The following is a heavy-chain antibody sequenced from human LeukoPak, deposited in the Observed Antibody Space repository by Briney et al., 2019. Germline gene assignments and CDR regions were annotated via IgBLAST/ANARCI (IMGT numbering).Heavy chain of an antibody. V-gene: IGHV3-48*04. CDR2: ISSSSTTI. J-gene: IGHJ4*02. CDR1: GFTFSDYS. D-gene: IGHD3-10*01. Sequence: GGSLRLSCAASGFTFSDYSMNWVRQAPGKGLEWISYISSSSTTIYYPDSVRGRFTISRDNAKNSLYLQMNSLRAEDTAVYYCARPQVGGYYGSGSYGHWGQGTLVTVSS. CDR3: ARPQVGGYYGSGSYGH.